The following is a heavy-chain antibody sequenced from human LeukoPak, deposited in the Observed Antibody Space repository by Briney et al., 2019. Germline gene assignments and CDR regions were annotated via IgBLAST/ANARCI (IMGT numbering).Heavy chain of an antibody. D-gene: IGHD3-22*01. CDR1: GGSFSGYY. CDR3: ARGRYYYDSSGYYDYFDY. CDR2: INHSGST. V-gene: IGHV4-34*01. J-gene: IGHJ4*02. Sequence: PSETLSLTCAVYGGSFSGYYWSWIRQPPGKGLEWIGEINHSGSTNDNPSLKSRVTISVDTSKNQFSLKLSSVTAADTAVYYCARGRYYYDSSGYYDYFDYRGQGTLVTVSS.